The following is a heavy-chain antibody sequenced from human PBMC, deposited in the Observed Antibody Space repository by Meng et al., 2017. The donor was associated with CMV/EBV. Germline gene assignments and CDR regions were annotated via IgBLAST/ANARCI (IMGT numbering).Heavy chain of an antibody. CDR2: ISAYNGNK. Sequence: KASGYTFTSYGISWVRQAPGQGLEWMGWISAYNGNKNYAQKLQGRVTMTTDTSTSTAYMELRSLRSDDTAVYYCARGCGGDCSGFFDYWGQGTLVTVSS. D-gene: IGHD2-21*01. CDR1: GYTFTSYG. CDR3: ARGCGGDCSGFFDY. V-gene: IGHV1-18*01. J-gene: IGHJ4*02.